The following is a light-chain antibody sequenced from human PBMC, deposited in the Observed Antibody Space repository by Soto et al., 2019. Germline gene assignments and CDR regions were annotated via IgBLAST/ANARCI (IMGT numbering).Light chain of an antibody. Sequence: EIMLIQSPATLSLSPGERATLSCRAIQSVGSYLAWYQHKPGQAPRLLISDASNRATGIPARFSGSGSETDFTLTISSLEPEDSAVYYCQQRSNWPSLTFGGGTKVDIK. CDR3: QQRSNWPSLT. CDR1: QSVGSY. CDR2: DAS. J-gene: IGKJ4*01. V-gene: IGKV3-11*01.